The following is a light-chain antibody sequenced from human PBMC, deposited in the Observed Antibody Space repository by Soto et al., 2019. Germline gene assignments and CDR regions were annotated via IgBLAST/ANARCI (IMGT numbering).Light chain of an antibody. CDR1: SSDIGAYNF. CDR3: YSYISPTYYTRV. J-gene: IGLJ1*01. Sequence: QSALTQPASVSGSPGQSITISCTGTSSDIGAYNFVSWYQQHPGRAPKLLIYEVSNRPSGVSNRFSGSKSGNTASLTISGLQAEDEADYYCYSYISPTYYTRVFGTGSKLTVL. V-gene: IGLV2-14*01. CDR2: EVS.